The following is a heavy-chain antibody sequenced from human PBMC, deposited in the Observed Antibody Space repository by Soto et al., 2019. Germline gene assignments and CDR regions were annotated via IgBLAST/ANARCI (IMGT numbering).Heavy chain of an antibody. CDR3: ARRHYYDSSGYDY. CDR1: GGSISPYY. D-gene: IGHD3-22*01. CDR2: IYYGGST. Sequence: SETLSLTCTVSGGSISPYYWSWIRQPPGKGLEWVGYIYYGGSTSYNPSLKSRITISLETSKSQFSLKLSSVTAADTAVYYCARRHYYDSSGYDYWGQGTLVTVSS. V-gene: IGHV4-59*08. J-gene: IGHJ4*02.